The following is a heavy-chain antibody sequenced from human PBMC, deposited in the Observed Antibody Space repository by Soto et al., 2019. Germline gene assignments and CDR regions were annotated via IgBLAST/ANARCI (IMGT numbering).Heavy chain of an antibody. Sequence: SETLSLTYTVSGGSISSGGYYWTWIRQHPGKGLEWIGYNYYSGITYYNPSLKSRVTISLDTSKNQFSLKLSSVTTADTAVYYCARGSSIAGLYYGMDVWGQGTTVTVSS. CDR3: ARGSSIAGLYYGMDV. CDR2: NYYSGIT. V-gene: IGHV4-31*03. CDR1: GGSISSGGYY. J-gene: IGHJ6*02. D-gene: IGHD6-6*01.